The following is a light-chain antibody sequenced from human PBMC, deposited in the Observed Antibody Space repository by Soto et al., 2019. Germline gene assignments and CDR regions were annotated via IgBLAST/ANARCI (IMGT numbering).Light chain of an antibody. CDR2: EVS. CDR1: SSDVGGYNY. J-gene: IGLJ2*01. V-gene: IGLV2-8*01. CDR3: SSYAGSNNLV. Sequence: QSALTQPPSASGSPGQSVTISCTGTSSDVGGYNYVSWYQQHPGKAPKVMIYEVSNRPSGVPDRFSGSKSGNTASLTVSGLQAEDEADYYCSSYAGSNNLVFGGGTQLTVL.